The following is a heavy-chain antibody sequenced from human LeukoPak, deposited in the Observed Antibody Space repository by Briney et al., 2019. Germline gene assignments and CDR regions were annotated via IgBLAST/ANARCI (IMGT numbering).Heavy chain of an antibody. J-gene: IGHJ4*02. D-gene: IGHD3-3*01. Sequence: SETLSLTCTVSGGSISSYYWSWIRQAPGKGLEWIGEINHSGRNNHNPSLKSRVTIGVDTSKNQFSLKLSSVTAADTAIYYCARLQFLSGGYYAFDFWGQGSLVTVSS. CDR2: INHSGRN. CDR1: GGSISSYY. V-gene: IGHV4-34*01. CDR3: ARLQFLSGGYYAFDF.